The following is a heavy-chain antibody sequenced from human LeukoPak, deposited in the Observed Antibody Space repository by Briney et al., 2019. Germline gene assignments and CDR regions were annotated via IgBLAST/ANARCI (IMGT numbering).Heavy chain of an antibody. CDR3: ARGRLYNSSWYGGYFDY. V-gene: IGHV4-34*01. D-gene: IGHD6-13*01. CDR2: INHSGST. J-gene: IGHJ4*02. Sequence: SETLSLTCAVYGGSFSGYYWSWIRQPPGKGLEWIGEINHSGSTNYNPSLKSRVTISVDTSKNQFSLKLSSVTAADTAVYYCARGRLYNSSWYGGYFDYWGQGTLVTVSS. CDR1: GGSFSGYY.